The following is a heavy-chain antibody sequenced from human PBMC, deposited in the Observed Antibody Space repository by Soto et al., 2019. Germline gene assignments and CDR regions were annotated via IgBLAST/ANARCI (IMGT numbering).Heavy chain of an antibody. V-gene: IGHV4-31*03. CDR1: GGYISSGGYY. J-gene: IGHJ4*02. Sequence: QVQLQESGPGLVKPSQTLSLTCTVSGGYISSGGYYWSWIRQHPGKGLEWIGYIFYSGKTYFNPSLKSRVTISVDTSQNQFSLKLSSVTAADTGVYYCARAYCSGTSCYFFPDYWGQGTLVTVSS. CDR3: ARAYCSGTSCYFFPDY. CDR2: IFYSGKT. D-gene: IGHD2-15*01.